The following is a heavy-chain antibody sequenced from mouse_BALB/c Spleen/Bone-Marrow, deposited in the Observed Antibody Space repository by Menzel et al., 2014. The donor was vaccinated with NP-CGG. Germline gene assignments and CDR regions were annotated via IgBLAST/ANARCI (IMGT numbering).Heavy chain of an antibody. CDR2: INPYNADT. Sequence: EVQLQQSGPELVKPGASVQLSCKASGYSFTGYFISWVMQSRGKSLEWIGRINPYNADTFYNQMFKGTATLTVDQSSYTAHMELRSLASEDSAVYYCARFCDNDERLDYWGQGTTLTGSS. D-gene: IGHD2-4*01. V-gene: IGHV1-20*02. CDR3: ARFCDNDERLDY. J-gene: IGHJ2*01. CDR1: GYSFTGYF.